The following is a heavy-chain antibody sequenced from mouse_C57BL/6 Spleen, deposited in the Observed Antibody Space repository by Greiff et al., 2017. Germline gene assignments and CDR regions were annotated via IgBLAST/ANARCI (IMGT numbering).Heavy chain of an antibody. Sequence: QVHVKQSGAELARPGASVKMSCKASGYTFTSYTMHWVKQRPGQGLEWIGYINPSSGYTKYNQKFKDKATLTADKSSSTAYMQLSSLTSEDSAVYYCARSRTVVADNYAMDYWGQGTSVTVSS. CDR1: GYTFTSYT. J-gene: IGHJ4*01. CDR3: ARSRTVVADNYAMDY. V-gene: IGHV1-4*01. CDR2: INPSSGYT. D-gene: IGHD1-1*01.